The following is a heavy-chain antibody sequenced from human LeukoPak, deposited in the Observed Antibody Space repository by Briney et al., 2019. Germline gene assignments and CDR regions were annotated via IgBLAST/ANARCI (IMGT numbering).Heavy chain of an antibody. Sequence: SQTLSLTCAVYGGSVSGYYWSWIRQPPGKWLEWIGEINESGSTNYNPSLKSLVTRSVDTSKTHFYLKLSTVTAADTAVYYCAKGVTMVRGVIGDDFDYWGPGTLVTVSS. CDR2: INESGST. CDR1: GGSVSGYY. J-gene: IGHJ4*02. D-gene: IGHD3-10*01. CDR3: AKGVTMVRGVIGDDFDY. V-gene: IGHV4-34*01.